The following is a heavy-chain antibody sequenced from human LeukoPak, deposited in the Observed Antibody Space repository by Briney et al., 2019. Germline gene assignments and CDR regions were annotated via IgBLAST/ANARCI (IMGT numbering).Heavy chain of an antibody. CDR3: AKARPELVNRRVATIRYYFDY. V-gene: IGHV3-30*18. Sequence: PGRSLRLSCAASGFTFSSYGMHWVRQAPGKGLEWVAVISYDGSNKYYADSVKGRFTISRDNSKNTLYLQMNSLRAEDTAVYYCAKARPELVNRRVATIRYYFDYWGQGTLVTVSS. J-gene: IGHJ4*02. CDR1: GFTFSSYG. D-gene: IGHD5-12*01. CDR2: ISYDGSNK.